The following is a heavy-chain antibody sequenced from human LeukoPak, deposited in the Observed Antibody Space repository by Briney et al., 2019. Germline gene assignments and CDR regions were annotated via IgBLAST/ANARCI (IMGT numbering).Heavy chain of an antibody. CDR2: IYYSGST. CDR1: GGSISSSSYY. Sequence: KPSETLSLTCTVSGGSISSSSYYWGWIRQPPGKGLEWIGSIYYSGSTYYNPSLKSRVTISVDTSKNQFSLKLSSVTAADTAVYYCARTSGYSGYPPDYWGQGTLVTVSS. J-gene: IGHJ4*02. V-gene: IGHV4-39*07. CDR3: ARTSGYSGYPPDY. D-gene: IGHD5-12*01.